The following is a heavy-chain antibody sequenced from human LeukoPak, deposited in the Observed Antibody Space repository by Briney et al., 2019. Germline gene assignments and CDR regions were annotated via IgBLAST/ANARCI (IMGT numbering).Heavy chain of an antibody. J-gene: IGHJ4*02. CDR1: GYIFSRYN. V-gene: IGHV1-18*04. CDR2: ISAYNGNT. CDR3: ARDLGYGSSSAIPLDY. D-gene: IGHD6-6*01. Sequence: ASVKVSCKPSGYIFSRYNIHWVRQAPGQGLEWMTWISAYNGNTNYAQKFQGRVTMTTDTSTSTAYMELRSLRSDDTAVYYCARDLGYGSSSAIPLDYWGQGTLVTVSS.